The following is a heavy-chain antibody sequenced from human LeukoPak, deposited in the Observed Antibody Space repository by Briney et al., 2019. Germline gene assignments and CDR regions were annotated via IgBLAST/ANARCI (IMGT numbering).Heavy chain of an antibody. CDR2: TSYDGSNK. CDR3: AKKSPGTYYASPDY. J-gene: IGHJ4*02. CDR1: GFTFSSYG. Sequence: GESLRLSCAASGFTFSSYGMHWVRQAPGKGMEWVAVTSYDGSNKNYADSVKGRFTISRDNSKNTLYLQMNSLRAEDTAVYYCAKKSPGTYYASPDYWGQGTLVTVSS. V-gene: IGHV3-30*18. D-gene: IGHD3-10*01.